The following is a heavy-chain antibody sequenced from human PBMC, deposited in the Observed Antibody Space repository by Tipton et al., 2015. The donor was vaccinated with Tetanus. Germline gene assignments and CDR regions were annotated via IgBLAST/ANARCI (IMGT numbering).Heavy chain of an antibody. CDR3: ARDRGVTSPFGSYYYGMDV. CDR2: INHSGST. D-gene: IGHD2-21*02. V-gene: IGHV4-34*01. Sequence: TLSLTCAVYGGSFSGYYWSWIRQPPGKGLEWIGEINHSGSTNYNPSLKSRVTISVDTSKNQLSLTLTSVTAADTAVYYCARDRGVTSPFGSYYYGMDVWGQGTTVTVSS. CDR1: GGSFSGYY. J-gene: IGHJ6*02.